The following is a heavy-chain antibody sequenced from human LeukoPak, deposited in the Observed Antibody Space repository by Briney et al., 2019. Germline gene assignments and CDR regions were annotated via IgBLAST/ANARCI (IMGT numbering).Heavy chain of an antibody. CDR3: AKGPGYFEP. Sequence: GGSLRLSCAASEFTFSSYAMSWVRQAPGKGLEWVSAISSSGGVTYYADSVKGRFTISRDNSKNTLYLQMNSLRVDDTAVYYCAKGPGYFEPWGQGTLVTVSS. V-gene: IGHV3-23*01. CDR1: EFTFSSYA. CDR2: ISSSGGVT. D-gene: IGHD3-9*01. J-gene: IGHJ4*02.